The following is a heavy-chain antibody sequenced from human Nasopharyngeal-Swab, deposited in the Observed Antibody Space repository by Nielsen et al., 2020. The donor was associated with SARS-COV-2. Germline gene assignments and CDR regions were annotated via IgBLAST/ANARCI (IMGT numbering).Heavy chain of an antibody. CDR3: AGRYCSGGSCSGVQEGDVFDI. CDR2: FYYSGSP. D-gene: IGHD2-15*01. J-gene: IGHJ3*02. V-gene: IGHV4-39*01. CDR1: GGSISSSSYY. Sequence: SETLSVTCTVSGGSISSSSYYWGWIRQPQGKGLEWIGSFYYSGSPYYNPSLKSRVTISVDTSKNQLSLKLSSVTAADTAVYYCAGRYCSGGSCSGVQEGDVFDIWGTGTMVTVSS.